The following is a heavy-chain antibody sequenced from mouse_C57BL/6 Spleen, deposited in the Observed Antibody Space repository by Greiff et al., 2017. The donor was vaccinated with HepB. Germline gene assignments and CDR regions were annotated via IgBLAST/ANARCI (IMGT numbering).Heavy chain of an antibody. V-gene: IGHV5-17*01. Sequence: EVKLMESGGGLVKPGGSLKLSCAASGFTFSDYGMHWVRQAPEKGLEWVAYISSGSSTIYYADTVKGRFTISRDNAKNTLFLQMTSLRSEDTAMYYCARTYGSRTYAMDYWGQGTSVTVSS. CDR3: ARTYGSRTYAMDY. CDR2: ISSGSSTI. J-gene: IGHJ4*01. CDR1: GFTFSDYG. D-gene: IGHD1-1*01.